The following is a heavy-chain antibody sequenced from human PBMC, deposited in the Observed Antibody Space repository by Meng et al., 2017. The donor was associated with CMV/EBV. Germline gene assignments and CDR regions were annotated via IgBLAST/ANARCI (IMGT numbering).Heavy chain of an antibody. CDR2: IYYSGST. CDR3: ARGFTGVLLWFGESLGWFDP. J-gene: IGHJ5*02. D-gene: IGHD3-10*01. CDR1: GGSISSGDYY. Sequence: QVQLWESGPGLVKPPQTLSLTCTVSGGSISSGDYYWSWIRQPPGKGLEWIGYIYYSGSTYYNPSLKSRVTISVDTSKNQFSLKLSSVTAADTAVYYCARGFTGVLLWFGESLGWFDPWGQGTLVTVSS. V-gene: IGHV4-30-4*08.